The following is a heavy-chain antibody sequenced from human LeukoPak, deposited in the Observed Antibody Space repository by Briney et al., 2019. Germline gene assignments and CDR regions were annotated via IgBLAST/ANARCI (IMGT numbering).Heavy chain of an antibody. CDR2: ISSDGSDK. V-gene: IGHV3-30*18. D-gene: IGHD2-21*01. J-gene: IGHJ6*02. CDR3: AKYCGGDCYYGMDV. Sequence: PGRSLRLSCAASGFTFSSYGMHWVRQAPGKGLEWVAVISSDGSDKYFADSVKGRFTISRDNSKNTLYLQMNSLRAEDTALYYCAKYCGGDCYYGMDVWGQGTTVTVSS. CDR1: GFTFSSYG.